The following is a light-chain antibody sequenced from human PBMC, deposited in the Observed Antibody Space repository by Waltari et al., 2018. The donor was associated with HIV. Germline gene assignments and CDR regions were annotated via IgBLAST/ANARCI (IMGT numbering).Light chain of an antibody. Sequence: SYELTHASSVSVSPGQTARITGSGDKLPEKYARWFQQRPGQAPVLLIYKDTERPSWISERFSGSSSGTTVTLTITGAQVEDEADYYCYSTSDDNVVFGGGTKLMVL. CDR3: YSTSDDNVV. CDR2: KDT. CDR1: KLPEKY. J-gene: IGLJ2*01. V-gene: IGLV3-27*01.